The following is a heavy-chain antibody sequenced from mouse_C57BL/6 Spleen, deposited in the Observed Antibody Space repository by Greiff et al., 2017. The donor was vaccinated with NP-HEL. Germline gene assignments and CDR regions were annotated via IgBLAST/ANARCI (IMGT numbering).Heavy chain of an antibody. V-gene: IGHV1-19*01. Sequence: EVQLQQSGPVLVKPGASVKMSCKASGYTFTDYYMNWVKQSHGKSLEWIGVINPYNGGTSYNQKFKGKATLTVDKSSSTAYMELNSLTSEDSAVYYCAREGITTVANYFDYWGQGTTLTVSS. J-gene: IGHJ2*01. CDR1: GYTFTDYY. CDR3: AREGITTVANYFDY. CDR2: INPYNGGT. D-gene: IGHD1-1*01.